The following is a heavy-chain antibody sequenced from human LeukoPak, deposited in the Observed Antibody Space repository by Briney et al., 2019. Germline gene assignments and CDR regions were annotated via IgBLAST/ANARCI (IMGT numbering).Heavy chain of an antibody. CDR1: GGSFSGYY. J-gene: IGHJ5*02. CDR3: ARSRSDYDILTGYYRRSFNWFDP. Sequence: SETLSLTCAVYGGSFSGYYWSWIRQPPGKGLEWIGEINHSGSTSYNPSLKRRVTISVDTSKNQFSLKLSSATAADTAVYYCARSRSDYDILTGYYRRSFNWFDPWGQGTLVTVSS. CDR2: INHSGST. D-gene: IGHD3-9*01. V-gene: IGHV4-34*01.